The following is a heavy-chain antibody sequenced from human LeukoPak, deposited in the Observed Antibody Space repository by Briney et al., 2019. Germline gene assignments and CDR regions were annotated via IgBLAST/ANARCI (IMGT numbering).Heavy chain of an antibody. D-gene: IGHD6-19*01. CDR3: ARDSMGGSGYFDY. CDR2: IYYSGST. J-gene: IGHJ4*02. V-gene: IGHV4-39*02. Sequence: SETLSLTCTVSGGSISSSSYYWGWIRQPPGKGLEWIGSIYYSGSTYYNPSLKSRVTISVDTSKNQFSLKLSSVTAADTAVYYCARDSMGGSGYFDYWGQGTLVTVSS. CDR1: GGSISSSSYY.